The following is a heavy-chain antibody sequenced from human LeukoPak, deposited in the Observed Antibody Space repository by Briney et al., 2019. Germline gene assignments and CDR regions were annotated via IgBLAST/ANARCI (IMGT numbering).Heavy chain of an antibody. D-gene: IGHD6-19*01. J-gene: IGHJ4*02. CDR1: GFTFSSYS. CDR2: ISGSGGST. CDR3: AKDQAVAVPGDY. V-gene: IGHV3-23*01. Sequence: HGGSLRLSCAASGFTFSSYSMNWVRQAPGKGLEWVSAISGSGGSTYYADSVKGRFTISRDNSKNTLYLQMNSLRAEDTAVYYCAKDQAVAVPGDYWGQGTLVTVSS.